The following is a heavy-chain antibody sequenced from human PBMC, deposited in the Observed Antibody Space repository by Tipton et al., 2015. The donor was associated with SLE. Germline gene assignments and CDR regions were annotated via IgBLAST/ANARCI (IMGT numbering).Heavy chain of an antibody. CDR1: GYSISSGYY. J-gene: IGHJ4*02. CDR3: ARAPHYYDSSGQALFDY. V-gene: IGHV4-38-2*01. CDR2: IYYSGST. Sequence: TLSLTCAVSGYSISSGYYWGWIRQPPGKGLAWIGSIYYSGSTYYNPSLKSRVTISVDTSKNQFSLKLSSVTAADTAVYYCARAPHYYDSSGQALFDYWGQGTLVTVSS. D-gene: IGHD3-22*01.